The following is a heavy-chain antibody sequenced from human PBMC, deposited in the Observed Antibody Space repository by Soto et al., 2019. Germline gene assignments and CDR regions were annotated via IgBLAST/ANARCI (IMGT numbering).Heavy chain of an antibody. V-gene: IGHV3-33*01. D-gene: IGHD5-12*01. CDR3: ARDRGNYLDY. CDR2: IWYDGSKK. Sequence: QVQLVESGGGVVQPGRSLRLSCAASGFTFSSHGMHWVRQAPGKGLEWVAVIWYDGSKKYYADSVKGRFTISRDNFTDTLYLQMNSLRAEDTAVYYCARDRGNYLDYWGQGTLVTVSS. CDR1: GFTFSSHG. J-gene: IGHJ4*02.